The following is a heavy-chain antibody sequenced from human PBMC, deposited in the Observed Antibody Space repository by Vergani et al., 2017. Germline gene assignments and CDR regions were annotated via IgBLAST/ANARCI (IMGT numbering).Heavy chain of an antibody. D-gene: IGHD2-15*01. Sequence: QVQLQESGPGLVKPSETLSLTCTVSGDSVISTDLHWGWIRQPPGKGLEWIGRMDYSGSTSYNPSLESRIFTSFETLKNQFSLRLTSVTAADTAVYYCASKRGACRAAYCHSYDFWGPGTLVGVSS. CDR2: MDYSGST. J-gene: IGHJ4*02. CDR3: ASKRGACRAAYCHSYDF. V-gene: IGHV4-39*01. CDR1: GDSVISTDLH.